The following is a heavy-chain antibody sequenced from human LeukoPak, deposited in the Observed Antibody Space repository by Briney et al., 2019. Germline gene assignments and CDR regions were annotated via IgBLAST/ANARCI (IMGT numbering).Heavy chain of an antibody. D-gene: IGHD6-13*01. CDR3: ARDGTAAGLYFDL. Sequence: GGSLRLSCTVSGFTFTDYWMNWVRQAPGKGLEWVASIRQDGGEKTYVDSVRGRFTISRDNTKNSLYLQMSSLRAEDTAVYYCARDGTAAGLYFDLWGQGTLVTVSS. CDR1: GFTFTDYW. CDR2: IRQDGGEK. J-gene: IGHJ4*01. V-gene: IGHV3-7*01.